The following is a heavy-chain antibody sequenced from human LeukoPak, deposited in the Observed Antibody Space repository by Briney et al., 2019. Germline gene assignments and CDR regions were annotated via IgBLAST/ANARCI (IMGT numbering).Heavy chain of an antibody. CDR2: INPNSGGT. J-gene: IGHJ6*03. Sequence: GASVKVSCKASGYTFTGYYMHWVRQAPGQGLEWMGWINPNSGGTNYAQKFQGRVTMTRDTSISTAYMELSRLRSDDTAVYYCARGCATSLLPSFYYYMDVWGKGTTVTISS. D-gene: IGHD2-21*01. CDR1: GYTFTGYY. V-gene: IGHV1-2*02. CDR3: ARGCATSLLPSFYYYMDV.